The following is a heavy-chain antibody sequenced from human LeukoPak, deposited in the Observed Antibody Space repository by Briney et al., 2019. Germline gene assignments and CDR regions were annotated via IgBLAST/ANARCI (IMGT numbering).Heavy chain of an antibody. J-gene: IGHJ3*02. V-gene: IGHV3-21*01. D-gene: IGHD2-15*01. Sequence: PGGSLRLSCAASGFSFSDYTMNWVRLAPGKGLEWVSSISGSSNYIYYADSVKGRFTISRGNAKNSLYLQMNSLKVEDTAVYYCARDESGGNDAFDIWGQGTMVTVSS. CDR1: GFSFSDYT. CDR3: ARDESGGNDAFDI. CDR2: ISGSSNYI.